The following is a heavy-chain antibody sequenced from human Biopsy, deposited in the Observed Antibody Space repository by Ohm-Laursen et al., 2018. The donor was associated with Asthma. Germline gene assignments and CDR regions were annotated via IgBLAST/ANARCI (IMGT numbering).Heavy chain of an antibody. D-gene: IGHD3-3*02. V-gene: IGHV3-53*01. Sequence: GSLRLSCSATGFTVTTHYMSWVRQAPGKGLEWVSVIYSGGSTYYADSVKGRFTISRDNAKNSLYLQMNSLRAEDTAVYYCARTFHFWSPYHAEHYQLWGQGTLVTVPS. CDR2: IYSGGST. CDR3: ARTFHFWSPYHAEHYQL. J-gene: IGHJ1*01. CDR1: GFTVTTHY.